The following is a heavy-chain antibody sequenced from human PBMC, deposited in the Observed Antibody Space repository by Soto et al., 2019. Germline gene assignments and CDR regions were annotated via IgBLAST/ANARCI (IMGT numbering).Heavy chain of an antibody. CDR1: GFTFSKYS. D-gene: IGHD6-13*01. CDR2: ISSRSTYI. CDR3: ARPRLPAAGDYYYYYGMDV. Sequence: GGSLRLSCAASGFTFSKYSVNWVRQAPGKGLEWVSSISSRSTYIFYADSVKGRFTISRDNAKNSLYLQMNSLRAEDTGVYYCARPRLPAAGDYYYYYGMDVWGQGTTVTVSS. V-gene: IGHV3-21*01. J-gene: IGHJ6*02.